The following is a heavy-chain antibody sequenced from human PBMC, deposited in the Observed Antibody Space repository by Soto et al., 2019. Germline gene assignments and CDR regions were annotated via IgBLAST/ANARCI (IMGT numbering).Heavy chain of an antibody. CDR2: ISYDGRNK. V-gene: IGHV3-30*04. CDR1: GFTFNSYP. J-gene: IGHJ6*02. CDR3: ARVPLYSSSSRDYYYYGMDV. D-gene: IGHD6-6*01. Sequence: RRLSCAASGFTFNSYPMHWVRQAPGKGLEWVAVISYDGRNKYYADSVKGRFIISRDNSKNTLYLQMNSLRAEDTAVYYCARVPLYSSSSRDYYYYGMDVWGQGTTVTVSS.